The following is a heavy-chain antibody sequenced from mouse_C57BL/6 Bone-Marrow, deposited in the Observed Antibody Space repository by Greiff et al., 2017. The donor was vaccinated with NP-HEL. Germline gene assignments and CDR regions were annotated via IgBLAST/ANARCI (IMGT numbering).Heavy chain of an antibody. CDR1: GYSITSGYY. J-gene: IGHJ3*01. CDR3: ASWDPFAY. Sequence: EVQLVESGPGLVKPSQSLSLPCSVTGYSITSGYYWNWIRQFPGNKLEWMGYISYDGSNNYNPSLKNRISITRDTSKNQFFLKLNSVTTEDTATYYCASWDPFAYWGQGTLVTVSA. CDR2: ISYDGSN. V-gene: IGHV3-6*01. D-gene: IGHD4-1*01.